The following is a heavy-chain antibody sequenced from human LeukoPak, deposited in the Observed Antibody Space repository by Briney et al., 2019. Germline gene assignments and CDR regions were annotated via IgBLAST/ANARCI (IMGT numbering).Heavy chain of an antibody. V-gene: IGHV4-39*07. J-gene: IGHJ4*02. CDR3: ARSSGDYSHRRFDH. CDR2: IYYSGIT. D-gene: IGHD1-26*01. CDR1: GGSISSNINY. Sequence: SETLSLTCTVSGGSISSNINYWGWIRQPPGKGLEWIGSIYYSGITYYIPSLKSRVTISLDTSKNQFSLTVTSVTAADTAVYYCARSSGDYSHRRFDHWGQGTVVTVSS.